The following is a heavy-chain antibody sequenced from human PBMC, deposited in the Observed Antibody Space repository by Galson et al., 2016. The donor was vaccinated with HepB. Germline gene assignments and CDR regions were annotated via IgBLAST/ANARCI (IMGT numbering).Heavy chain of an antibody. D-gene: IGHD3-10*02. V-gene: IGHV3-23*01. CDR2: INNNDDST. Sequence: SLRLSCAASGFTFSNYAMTWVRQAPGKGLEWLSTINNNDDSTYYAASVQGRFTISRDKSKNTLFLQMNSLRAEDTAVYYCAKDWSTTTCVQGCLDVWGQGTTVTVSS. J-gene: IGHJ6*02. CDR3: AKDWSTTTCVQGCLDV. CDR1: GFTFSNYA.